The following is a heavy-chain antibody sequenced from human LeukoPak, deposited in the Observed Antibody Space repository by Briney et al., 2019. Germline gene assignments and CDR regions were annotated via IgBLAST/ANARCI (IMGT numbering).Heavy chain of an antibody. CDR2: ILYDGSNE. Sequence: GGSLRLSCAASGFTFSNYDMHWVRQAPGKGLEGVTFILYDGSNEYYADSVKGRFTISRDNAKNSLYLQMNSLRAEDTAVYYCAREEFITMVRGVITRPGAFDIWGQGTMVTVSS. D-gene: IGHD3-10*01. CDR3: AREEFITMVRGVITRPGAFDI. V-gene: IGHV3-30*02. J-gene: IGHJ3*02. CDR1: GFTFSNYD.